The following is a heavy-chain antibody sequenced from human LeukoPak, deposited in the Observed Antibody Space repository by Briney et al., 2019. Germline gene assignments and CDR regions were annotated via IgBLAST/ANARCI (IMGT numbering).Heavy chain of an antibody. Sequence: ASVKVSCKASGYTFTGHYMHWVRQAPGQGLEWMGWINPNSGGTNYAQKFQGRVTMTRDTSISTAYMELSRLRSDDTAVYYCAKHFISAPAAISIDYWGQGTLVTVSS. D-gene: IGHD2-2*02. CDR2: INPNSGGT. CDR3: AKHFISAPAAISIDY. V-gene: IGHV1-2*02. CDR1: GYTFTGHY. J-gene: IGHJ4*02.